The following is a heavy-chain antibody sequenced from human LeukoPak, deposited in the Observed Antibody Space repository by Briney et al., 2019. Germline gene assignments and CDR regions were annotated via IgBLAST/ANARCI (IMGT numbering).Heavy chain of an antibody. Sequence: SETLSLACIVSGGSISSSIYYWAWVRQPPGKGPEWIGTAFYNGATQYSPSLRSRVTISIDTSTNQFSLKLTSVTAADTALYYCARGPYYSIWIDPWGQGTLVTVSS. CDR3: ARGPYYSIWIDP. V-gene: IGHV4-39*07. J-gene: IGHJ5*02. D-gene: IGHD3-10*01. CDR2: AFYNGAT. CDR1: GGSISSSIYY.